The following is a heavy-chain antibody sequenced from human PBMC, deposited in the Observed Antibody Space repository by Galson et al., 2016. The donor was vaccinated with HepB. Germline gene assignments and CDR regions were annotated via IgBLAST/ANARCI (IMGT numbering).Heavy chain of an antibody. CDR2: ISNDGNDK. Sequence: SLRLSCAASGFTFSNYGMHWVRQAPGKGLEWVAVISNDGNDKYYADPVKGRFTISRDNSKNTLYLEMNSLRDEDTAVYFCAKARLATPMSFRVDDWGQGTLVTVSP. CDR3: AKARLATPMSFRVDD. CDR1: GFTFSNYG. J-gene: IGHJ4*02. V-gene: IGHV3-30*18. D-gene: IGHD4-23*01.